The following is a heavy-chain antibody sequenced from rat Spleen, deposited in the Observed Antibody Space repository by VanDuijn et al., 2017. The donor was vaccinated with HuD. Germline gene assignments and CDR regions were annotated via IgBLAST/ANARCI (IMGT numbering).Heavy chain of an antibody. Sequence: EVQLVESGGGLVQPGRSLKVSCAASGFTFSDFGMAWVRQAPTKGLEWVATISYGDSSGHSSTYYRDSVRGRFSISSDNAKTTLYLQMDSLRSEDAATYYCTRHDYSGVITNWFAYWGQGTLVTVSS. V-gene: IGHV5-29*01. CDR3: TRHDYSGVITNWFAY. CDR1: GFTFSDFG. D-gene: IGHD4-4*01. J-gene: IGHJ3*01. CDR2: ISYGDSSGHSST.